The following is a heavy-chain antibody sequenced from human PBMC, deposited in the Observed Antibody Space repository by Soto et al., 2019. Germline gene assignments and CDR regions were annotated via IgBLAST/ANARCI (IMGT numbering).Heavy chain of an antibody. CDR3: VRDSSSWTPEFFQH. J-gene: IGHJ1*01. D-gene: IGHD3-22*01. V-gene: IGHV3-30*04. Sequence: PGGSLRLSCAASGFTFRSHAMHWVRQAPGKGLEWVAVISYDGRNEYYADSVKGRFIISRDNFKNTLDLQMNSLRVEDTAVYYCVRDSSSWTPEFFQHWGQGALVTVSS. CDR1: GFTFRSHA. CDR2: ISYDGRNE.